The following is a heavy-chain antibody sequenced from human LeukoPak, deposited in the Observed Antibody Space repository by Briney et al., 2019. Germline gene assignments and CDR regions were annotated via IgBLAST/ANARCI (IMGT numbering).Heavy chain of an antibody. J-gene: IGHJ4*02. CDR2: ISSSGGRT. Sequence: PGGSLILSCAASGFTFVSYAMIWVRQAPGKGLELVSHISSSGGRTYYADSVKGRFTISRVNSKKTLYLQMNSLRAEDTAVYYCAKDGKKYGSTWDFDYWGQGTLVTVSS. CDR3: AKDGKKYGSTWDFDY. CDR1: GFTFVSYA. D-gene: IGHD6-13*01. V-gene: IGHV3-23*01.